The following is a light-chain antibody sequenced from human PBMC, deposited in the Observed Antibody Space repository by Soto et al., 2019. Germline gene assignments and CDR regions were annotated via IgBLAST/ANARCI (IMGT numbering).Light chain of an antibody. V-gene: IGKV3-20*01. J-gene: IGKJ2*01. Sequence: EIVLTQSPGTLSLSPGERATLSCRASQILGSNYLAWYQQKPGQAPRLLIYGASSRATGIPDRFNGSGSGTDFTLTISRLEPEEFAVYYCQQYGSSPPTDTFGQGTKLEIK. CDR3: QQYGSSPPTDT. CDR2: GAS. CDR1: QILGSNY.